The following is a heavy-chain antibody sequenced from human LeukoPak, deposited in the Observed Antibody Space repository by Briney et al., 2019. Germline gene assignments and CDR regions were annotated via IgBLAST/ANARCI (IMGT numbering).Heavy chain of an antibody. V-gene: IGHV1-46*01. J-gene: IGHJ3*02. CDR3: AGSIAVAGYDAFDI. D-gene: IGHD6-19*01. CDR1: GYTFTSYY. CDR2: INPSGGST. Sequence: ASVKVSCKASGYTFTSYYMHWVRQAPGQGLEWMGIINPSGGSTSYAQKFQGRVTMTRDTSISTAYMELSSLRSEDTAVYYCAGSIAVAGYDAFDIWGQGTMVTVSS.